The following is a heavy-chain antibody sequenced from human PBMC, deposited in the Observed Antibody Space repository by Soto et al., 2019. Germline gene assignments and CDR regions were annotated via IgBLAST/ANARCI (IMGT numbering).Heavy chain of an antibody. J-gene: IGHJ6*01. Sequence: SQTLSLTCAISGDSVSSNSAAWNWIRQSPSRGLEWLGRTYYRSKWYNDYAVSVKSRITINPDTSKNQFSLQLNSVTPEDTAVYYCARESRGSSGWYQVSNYGMDVWGQGTPVTVSS. CDR3: ARESRGSSGWYQVSNYGMDV. CDR1: GDSVSSNSAA. V-gene: IGHV6-1*01. CDR2: TYYRSKWYN. D-gene: IGHD6-19*01.